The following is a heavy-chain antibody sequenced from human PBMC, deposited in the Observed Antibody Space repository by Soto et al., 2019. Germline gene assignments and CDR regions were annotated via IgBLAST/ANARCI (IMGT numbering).Heavy chain of an antibody. J-gene: IGHJ6*02. CDR3: ARGITYYDFWSGYYKATDYYYYGMDV. D-gene: IGHD3-3*01. CDR2: IYYSGST. V-gene: IGHV4-59*01. CDR1: GGSISSYY. Sequence: SETLSLTCTVSGGSISSYYWSWIRQPPGKGLEWIGYIYYSGSTNYNPSLKSRVTISVDTSKNQFSLKLSSVTAADTAVYYCARGITYYDFWSGYYKATDYYYYGMDVWGQGTTVTVSS.